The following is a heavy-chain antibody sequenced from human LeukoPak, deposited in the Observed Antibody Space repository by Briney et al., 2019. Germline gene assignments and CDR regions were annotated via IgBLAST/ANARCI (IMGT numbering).Heavy chain of an antibody. D-gene: IGHD3-22*01. V-gene: IGHV3-21*01. CDR2: ISSSSSYI. CDR3: ARFTTMIVVVDKYYFDY. J-gene: IGHJ4*02. CDR1: GFTFSSYS. Sequence: GGSLRLSCAASGFTFSSYSMNWVRPAPGKGLEWVSSISSSSSYIYYADSVKGRFTISRDNAKNSLYLQMNSLRAEDTAVYYCARFTTMIVVVDKYYFDYWGQGTLVTVSS.